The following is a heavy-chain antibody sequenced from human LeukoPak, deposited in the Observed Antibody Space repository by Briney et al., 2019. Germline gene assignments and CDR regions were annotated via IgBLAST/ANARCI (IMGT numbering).Heavy chain of an antibody. CDR1: GGSFSGYY. CDR2: INHSGST. Sequence: PSETLSLTCAVYGGSFSGYYWSWIRQPPGKGLEWIGEINHSGSTNYNPSLKSRVTISVDTSKNQFSLKLSSVTAADTAVYYCASAWSSPDAFDIWGQGTMVTVSS. D-gene: IGHD6-13*01. CDR3: ASAWSSPDAFDI. J-gene: IGHJ3*02. V-gene: IGHV4-34*01.